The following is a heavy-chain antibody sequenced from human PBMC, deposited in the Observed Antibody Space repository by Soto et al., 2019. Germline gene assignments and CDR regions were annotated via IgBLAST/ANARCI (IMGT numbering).Heavy chain of an antibody. CDR3: GRDLVAAAGPYVPSYYYYYGMDV. CDR2: INPNSGGT. D-gene: IGHD6-13*01. V-gene: IGHV1-2*04. CDR1: GYTFTGYY. J-gene: IGHJ6*02. Sequence: ASVKVSCKASGYTFTGYYMHWVRQAPGQGLEWMGWINPNSGGTNYAQKFQGWVTMTRDTSISTAYMELSRLRSDDTAVYYCGRDLVAAAGPYVPSYYYYYGMDVWGQGTTVTVSS.